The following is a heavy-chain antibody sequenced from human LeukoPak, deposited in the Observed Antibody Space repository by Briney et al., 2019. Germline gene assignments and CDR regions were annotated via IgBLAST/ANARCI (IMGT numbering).Heavy chain of an antibody. CDR1: GFTFSSYR. V-gene: IGHV3-7*05. J-gene: IGHJ4*02. D-gene: IGHD3-16*02. CDR2: IKQDGSEK. CDR3: ARVRFVSSKAYFDY. Sequence: PGGSLRLSCAASGFTFSSYRMSWVRQAPGKGLEWVANIKQDGSEKYYVDSVKGRFTISRDNAKNSLYLQMNSLRAEDTAVYYCARVRFVSSKAYFDYWGQGTLVTVSS.